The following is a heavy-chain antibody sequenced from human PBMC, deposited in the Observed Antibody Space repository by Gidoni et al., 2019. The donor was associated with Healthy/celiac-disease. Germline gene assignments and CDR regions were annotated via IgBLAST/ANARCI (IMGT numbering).Heavy chain of an antibody. D-gene: IGHD3-3*01. CDR3: AKGGWGFLEDPYYYYYYGMDV. J-gene: IGHJ6*02. Sequence: EVQLLESGGGLVQPGGSLRLSCAASGFPFSSYAMSWVRQAPGKGLEWVSAISGSGGSTYYADSVKGRFTISRDNSKNTLYLQMNSLRAEDTAVYYCAKGGWGFLEDPYYYYYYGMDVWGQGTTVTVSS. CDR2: ISGSGGST. V-gene: IGHV3-23*01. CDR1: GFPFSSYA.